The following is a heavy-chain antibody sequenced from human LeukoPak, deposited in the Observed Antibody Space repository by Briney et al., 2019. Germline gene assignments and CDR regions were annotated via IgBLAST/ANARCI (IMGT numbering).Heavy chain of an antibody. Sequence: PGRSLRLSCAASGFTFSSYAMHWVRQAPGKGLEWVAVISYDGSNKYYADSVKGRFTISRDNSKNTLHLQMNSLRAEDTAVYYCAMVRGKGIGYAFDIWGQGTMVTVSS. CDR1: GFTFSSYA. V-gene: IGHV3-30*04. CDR2: ISYDGSNK. D-gene: IGHD3-10*01. J-gene: IGHJ3*02. CDR3: AMVRGKGIGYAFDI.